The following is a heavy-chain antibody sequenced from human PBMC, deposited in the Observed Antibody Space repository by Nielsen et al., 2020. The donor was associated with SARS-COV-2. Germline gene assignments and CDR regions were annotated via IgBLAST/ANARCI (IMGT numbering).Heavy chain of an antibody. D-gene: IGHD6-13*01. CDR3: ARGSAIAAAGHYFDY. V-gene: IGHV4-34*01. Sequence: SETLSLTCAVYGGSFSGYYWSWIRQPPGKGLEWIGEINHSGSTNYNPSLKSRVTISVDTSKNQFSLKLSSMTAADTAVYYCARGSAIAAAGHYFDYWGQGTLVTVSS. J-gene: IGHJ4*02. CDR2: INHSGST. CDR1: GGSFSGYY.